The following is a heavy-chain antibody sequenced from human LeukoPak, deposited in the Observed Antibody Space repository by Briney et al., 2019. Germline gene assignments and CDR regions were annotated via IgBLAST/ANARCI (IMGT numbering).Heavy chain of an antibody. CDR2: MNPNSGNT. CDR1: GYTFTSYD. J-gene: IGHJ6*02. Sequence: GASVKVSCKASGYTFTSYDINWVRQATGQGLEWMGWMNPNSGNTGYAQKFQGRVTMTRNTSISTAYMELSSLRSEDTAVYYCASFGIVVVPAAMAPAGYYYYGMDVWGQGTTVTVSS. D-gene: IGHD2-2*01. V-gene: IGHV1-8*01. CDR3: ASFGIVVVPAAMAPAGYYYYGMDV.